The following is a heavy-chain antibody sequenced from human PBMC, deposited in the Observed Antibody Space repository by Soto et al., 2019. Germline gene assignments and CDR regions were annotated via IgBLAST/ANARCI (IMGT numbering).Heavy chain of an antibody. J-gene: IGHJ6*02. Sequence: GASVKVSCKASGYTFTSYYMHWVRQAPGQGLEWMGIINPSGGSTSYAQKFQGRVTMTRDTSTSTVYMELSSLRSEDTAVYYCASSILGANYYYYGMDVWGQGTTVTVSS. CDR1: GYTFTSYY. CDR3: ASSILGANYYYYGMDV. D-gene: IGHD3-16*01. V-gene: IGHV1-46*01. CDR2: INPSGGST.